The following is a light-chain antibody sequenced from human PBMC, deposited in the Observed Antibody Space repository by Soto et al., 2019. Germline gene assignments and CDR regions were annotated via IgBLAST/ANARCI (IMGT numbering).Light chain of an antibody. CDR2: GAS. V-gene: IGKV3-11*01. CDR3: QQRSSWPLT. Sequence: EIVLTRSPATLSLSPGERATLSCRASQSLSKSLVWYQQKPGQAPRLLIDGASNRATGIPARFSGSGSGTEFTLTISSLEPEDFEVYFCQQRSSWPLTFGGGTKVDIK. J-gene: IGKJ4*02. CDR1: QSLSKS.